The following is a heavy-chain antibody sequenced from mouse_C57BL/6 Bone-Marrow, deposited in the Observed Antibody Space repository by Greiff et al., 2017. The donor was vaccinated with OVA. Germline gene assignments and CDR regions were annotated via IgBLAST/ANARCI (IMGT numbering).Heavy chain of an antibody. CDR3: ARDGYYGLSWFAY. J-gene: IGHJ3*01. Sequence: QVQLQQSGAELVRPGTSVKVSCKASGYAFTNYLIEWVKQRPGQGLEWIGVFNPGSGGTNYNEKFKGKATLTADKSSSTAYMQLSSLTSEDSAVYFCARDGYYGLSWFAYWGQGTLVTVSA. CDR2: FNPGSGGT. D-gene: IGHD2-3*01. CDR1: GYAFTNYL. V-gene: IGHV1-54*01.